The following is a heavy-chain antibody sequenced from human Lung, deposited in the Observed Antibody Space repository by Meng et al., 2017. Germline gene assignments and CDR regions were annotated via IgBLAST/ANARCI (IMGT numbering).Heavy chain of an antibody. CDR3: ARDISGPVGYFDY. D-gene: IGHD1-20*01. J-gene: IGHJ4*02. Sequence: QGQLGEAGGGGGKPGGARRRACAASGYTFSDSYMSWIRQAPGKGLEWVSYISSSGSTIYYADSVKGRFTISRDNAKNSLYLQMNSLRAEDTAVYYCARDISGPVGYFDYWGQGTLVTVSS. V-gene: IGHV3-11*01. CDR2: ISSSGSTI. CDR1: GYTFSDSY.